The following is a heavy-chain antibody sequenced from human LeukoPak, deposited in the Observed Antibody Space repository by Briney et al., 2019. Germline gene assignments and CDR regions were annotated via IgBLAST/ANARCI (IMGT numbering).Heavy chain of an antibody. CDR2: IYYSGST. CDR3: ARVTGYRIEDYFDY. CDR1: GGSISSYY. Sequence: SETLSLTCTVSGGSISSYYWGWIRQPPGKGLEWIGSIYYSGSTNYNPSLKSRVTISVEASKNEFSLKLRSVTAADTAVYYCARVTGYRIEDYFDYWGQGTLVTVSS. J-gene: IGHJ4*02. D-gene: IGHD6-13*01. V-gene: IGHV4-59*01.